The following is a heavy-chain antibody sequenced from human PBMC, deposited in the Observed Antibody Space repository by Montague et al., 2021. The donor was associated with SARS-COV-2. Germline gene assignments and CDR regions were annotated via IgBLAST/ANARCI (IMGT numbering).Heavy chain of an antibody. CDR2: ISNDGKRI. CDR3: VRDLGWNEDY. V-gene: IGHV3-74*01. CDR1: GFPFNNYW. D-gene: IGHD1-1*01. Sequence: RLSWSASGFPFNNYWMHWVRQVPGKGLVWVSRISNDGKRISYADSVKGRCTISRDNAKNTVYLQMSSLRVEDTAVYYCVRDLGWNEDYWGQGTLVTVSS. J-gene: IGHJ4*02.